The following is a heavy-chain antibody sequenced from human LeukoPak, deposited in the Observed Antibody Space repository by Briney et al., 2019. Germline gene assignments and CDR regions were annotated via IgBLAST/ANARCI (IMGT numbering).Heavy chain of an antibody. V-gene: IGHV4-59*08. CDR2: IYYSGST. CDR1: GGSISSYY. D-gene: IGHD5-24*01. Sequence: PSETLSLTCTVSGGSISSYYWSWIRQPPGKGLEWIGYIYYSGSTNYYPSLKSRVTISVDTSKNQFSLKLSSVTAADTAVYYCARQNGMATMEIDYWGQGTLVTVSS. J-gene: IGHJ4*02. CDR3: ARQNGMATMEIDY.